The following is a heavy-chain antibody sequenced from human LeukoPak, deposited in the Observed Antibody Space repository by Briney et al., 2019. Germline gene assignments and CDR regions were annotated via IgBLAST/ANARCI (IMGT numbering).Heavy chain of an antibody. V-gene: IGHV3-48*02. CDR3: ARGRGSS. D-gene: IGHD2-21*01. CDR1: GFTFTGYV. Sequence: GGSLRLSCAASGFTFTGYVMTWVRQPPGKGLEWISYIGTRGTTMYYADSVKGRFTISRDNAKNSLYLQMNSLRDEDTAIYYCARGRGSSWGQGTLVTVSS. J-gene: IGHJ5*02. CDR2: IGTRGTTM.